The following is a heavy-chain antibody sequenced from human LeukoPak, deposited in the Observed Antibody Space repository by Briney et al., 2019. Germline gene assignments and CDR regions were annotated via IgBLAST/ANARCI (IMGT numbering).Heavy chain of an antibody. Sequence: SETLSLTCAVSGYSIGSGYYWGWIRQPPGKGLEWIGSIYHSGSTYYNPSLKSRVTISVDTSKNQFSLKLSSVTAADTAVYYCARHNLAAAGLYYFDYWGQGTLVTVSS. CDR1: GYSIGSGYY. CDR2: IYHSGST. V-gene: IGHV4-38-2*01. CDR3: ARHNLAAAGLYYFDY. J-gene: IGHJ4*02. D-gene: IGHD6-13*01.